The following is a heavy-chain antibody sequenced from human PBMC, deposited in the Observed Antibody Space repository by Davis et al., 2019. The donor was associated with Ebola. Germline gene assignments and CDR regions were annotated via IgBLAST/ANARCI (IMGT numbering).Heavy chain of an antibody. Sequence: MPSETLSLTCTVSGGSISSYYWSWIRQPPGKGLEWIGYIYYSGSTNYNPFLKSRVTISVDTSKNQFSLKLSSVTAADTAVYYCARRHSSGYYGGGDEDWYFDLWGRGTLVTVSS. CDR2: IYYSGST. CDR3: ARRHSSGYYGGGDEDWYFDL. V-gene: IGHV4-59*01. D-gene: IGHD3-22*01. CDR1: GGSISSYY. J-gene: IGHJ2*01.